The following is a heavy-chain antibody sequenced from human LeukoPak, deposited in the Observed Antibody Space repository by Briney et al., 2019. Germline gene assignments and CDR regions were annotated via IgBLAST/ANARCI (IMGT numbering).Heavy chain of an antibody. J-gene: IGHJ4*02. Sequence: SETLSLTCTVSGASISSYYWSWIRQPPGKGLEWIASRHYRGTTNYNPSLESRVTISVDTSRKQFSLKLSSVTAADTAVYYSAEGPSIESGSLDYWGQGTLVTVSS. CDR1: GASISSYY. V-gene: IGHV4-59*01. CDR2: RHYRGTT. D-gene: IGHD1-26*01. CDR3: AEGPSIESGSLDY.